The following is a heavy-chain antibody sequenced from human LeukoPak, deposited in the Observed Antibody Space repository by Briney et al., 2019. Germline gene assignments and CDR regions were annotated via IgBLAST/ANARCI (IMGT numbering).Heavy chain of an antibody. CDR1: GFTFSSYA. CDR3: ARDYYGMDV. V-gene: IGHV3-30-3*01. Sequence: GGPLRLSCAASGFTFSSYAMHWVRQAPGKGLEWVAVISYDGSNKYYADSVKGRFTISRDNSKNTLYLQMNSLRAEDTAVYYCARDYYGMDVWGQGTTVTVSS. CDR2: ISYDGSNK. J-gene: IGHJ6*02.